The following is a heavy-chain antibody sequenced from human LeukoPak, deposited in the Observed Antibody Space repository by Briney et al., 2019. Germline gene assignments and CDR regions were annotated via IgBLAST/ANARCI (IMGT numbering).Heavy chain of an antibody. CDR2: IIPIFGTA. CDR1: GGTFSSYA. CDR3: ARDLGDYGDYVGSMDV. Sequence: SVTVSCRASGGTFSSYAISWVRQAPGQGLEWMGGIIPIFGTANYAQKFQGRVTITADESTSTAYMELSSLRSEDTAVYYCARDLGDYGDYVGSMDVWGQGTTVTVSS. J-gene: IGHJ6*02. V-gene: IGHV1-69*01. D-gene: IGHD4-17*01.